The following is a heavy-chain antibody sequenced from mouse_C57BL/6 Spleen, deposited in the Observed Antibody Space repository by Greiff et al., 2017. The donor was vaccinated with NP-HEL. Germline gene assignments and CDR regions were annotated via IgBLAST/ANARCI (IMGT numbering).Heavy chain of an antibody. CDR1: GFTFSDYG. J-gene: IGHJ4*01. V-gene: IGHV5-17*01. CDR3: ARTTDAGAMDY. Sequence: EVKLVESGGGLVKPGGSLKLSCAASGFTFSDYGMHWVRQAPEKGLEWVAYISSGSSTIYYADTVKGRFTISRDNAKNTLFLQMTSLRSEDTAMYYCARTTDAGAMDYWGQGTSVTVSS. CDR2: ISSGSSTI. D-gene: IGHD2-12*01.